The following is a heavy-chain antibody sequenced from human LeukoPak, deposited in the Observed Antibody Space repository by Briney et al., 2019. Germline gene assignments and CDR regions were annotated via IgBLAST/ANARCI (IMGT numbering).Heavy chain of an antibody. V-gene: IGHV3-7*01. CDR3: ARAATSYSYGYYY. D-gene: IGHD5-18*01. CDR1: GLIFSSYW. CDR2: IKQDGSDK. Sequence: PGGSLRLSCAASGLIFSSYWMSWVRQAPGKGLEWVANIKQDGSDKYYVDSVKGRFTVSRDNAKNSLYLQMNSLRAEDTAVYYCARAATSYSYGYYYWGQGTLVTVSS. J-gene: IGHJ4*02.